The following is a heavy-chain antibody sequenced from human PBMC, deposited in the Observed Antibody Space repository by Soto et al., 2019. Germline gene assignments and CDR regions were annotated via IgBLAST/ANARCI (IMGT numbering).Heavy chain of an antibody. Sequence: SETLSLTCTLSGGSISSGDYYWSWIRQPPGKGLEWIGYIYYSGSTYYNPSLKSRVTISVDTSKNQFSLKLSSVTAADTAVYYCARVHYVYDILTGYGYYYGMDVWGQGTTVTVSS. CDR2: IYYSGST. V-gene: IGHV4-30-4*01. CDR1: GGSISSGDYY. D-gene: IGHD3-9*01. J-gene: IGHJ6*02. CDR3: ARVHYVYDILTGYGYYYGMDV.